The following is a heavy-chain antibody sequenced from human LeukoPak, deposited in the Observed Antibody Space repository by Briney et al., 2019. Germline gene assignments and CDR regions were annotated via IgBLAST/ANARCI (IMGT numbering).Heavy chain of an antibody. D-gene: IGHD3-22*01. V-gene: IGHV3-21*01. J-gene: IGHJ4*02. CDR3: ARDPDSSGYYPEDFDY. CDR2: ISSSSSYI. CDR1: GFTFSSYS. Sequence: PGGSLRLSCAASGFTFSSYSMNWVRQAPGKGLEWVSSISSSSSYIYYADSVKGRFTISRDNAKNSLYLQMNSLRAEDTAVCYCARDPDSSGYYPEDFDYWGQGTLVTVSS.